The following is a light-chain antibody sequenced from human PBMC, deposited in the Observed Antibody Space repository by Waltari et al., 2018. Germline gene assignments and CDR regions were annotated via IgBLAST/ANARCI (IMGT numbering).Light chain of an antibody. CDR2: GAS. CDR1: QSVSSN. J-gene: IGKJ1*01. V-gene: IGKV3-15*01. CDR3: QQYGTSPRT. Sequence: EIVMTQSPATLSVSPGERATLPCRASQSVSSNLAWYQQKPGQAPRLLIYGASTRATGIPARFSGSGSGTEFTLTISSLQSEDFAVYYCQQYGTSPRTFGQGTKVEIK.